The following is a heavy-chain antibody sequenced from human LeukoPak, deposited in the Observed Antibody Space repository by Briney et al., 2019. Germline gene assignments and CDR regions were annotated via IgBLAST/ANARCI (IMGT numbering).Heavy chain of an antibody. CDR2: ISAYNGNT. V-gene: IGHV1-18*01. J-gene: IGHJ4*02. Sequence: WASVKVSCKTSGYTFTSCAMHWVRQAPGQRLEWMGWISAYNGNTNYAQKLQGRVTMTTDTSTSTAYMELRSLRSDDTAVYYCARGRGWPFDYWGQGTLVTVSS. CDR3: ARGRGWPFDY. D-gene: IGHD6-19*01. CDR1: GYTFTSCA.